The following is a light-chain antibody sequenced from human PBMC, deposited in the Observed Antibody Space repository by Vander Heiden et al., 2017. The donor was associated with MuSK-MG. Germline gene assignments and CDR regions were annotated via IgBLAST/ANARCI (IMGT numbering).Light chain of an antibody. J-gene: IGKJ1*01. V-gene: IGKV1-5*01. Sequence: DLQMTQSPSTLSALVCDRVTITCRASRSISSWMAWYQQKPGKAHKLLIYDANSLESGVPSRISGGESGKEFTLTISSLQPDDFATYYCQQDNSYSWTFGQGTKVEIK. CDR1: RSISSW. CDR2: DAN. CDR3: QQDNSYSWT.